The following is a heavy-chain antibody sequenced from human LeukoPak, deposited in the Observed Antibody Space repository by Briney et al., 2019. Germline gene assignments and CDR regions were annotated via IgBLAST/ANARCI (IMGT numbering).Heavy chain of an antibody. CDR1: GGSFSGYY. CDR3: ARLNSAHYYDSSGHYPFDY. V-gene: IGHV4-34*01. D-gene: IGHD3-22*01. CDR2: INHSGST. J-gene: IGHJ4*02. Sequence: SETLSLTCAVYGGSFSGYYWSWIRQPPGKGLEWIGEINHSGSTNYNPSLKSRVTISVDTSKNQFSLKLSSVTAADTAVYYCARLNSAHYYDSSGHYPFDYWGQGTRVTVSS.